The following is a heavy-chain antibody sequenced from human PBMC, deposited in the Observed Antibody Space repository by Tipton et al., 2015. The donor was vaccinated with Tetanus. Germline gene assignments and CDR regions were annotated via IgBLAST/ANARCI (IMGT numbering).Heavy chain of an antibody. CDR3: ARYLFAYGMDV. J-gene: IGHJ6*02. Sequence: QLVQSGGGLIQPGGSLRLSCVASGFIVSSHYMSWVRQAPGKGLEWVPVMYSGGDTYYVDSVKGRFSISRDNAKNTLYLQMNSLRAEDTAVYYCARYLFAYGMDVWGQGTTVTVSS. CDR2: MYSGGDT. CDR1: GFIVSSHY. V-gene: IGHV3-53*01.